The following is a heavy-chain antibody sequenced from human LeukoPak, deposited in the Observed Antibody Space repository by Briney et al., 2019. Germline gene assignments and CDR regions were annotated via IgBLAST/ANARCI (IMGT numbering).Heavy chain of an antibody. V-gene: IGHV1-2*06. CDR3: ARAQTIFGVVIMGS. J-gene: IGHJ4*02. D-gene: IGHD3-3*01. CDR1: GYTFTGYY. Sequence: ASVKVSCKASGYTFTGYYMHWVRQAPGQGLEWMGRINPNSGGTNYAQKFQGRVTMTRDTSVSTAYMELSRLRSDDTAVYYCARAQTIFGVVIMGSWGQGTLVTVSS. CDR2: INPNSGGT.